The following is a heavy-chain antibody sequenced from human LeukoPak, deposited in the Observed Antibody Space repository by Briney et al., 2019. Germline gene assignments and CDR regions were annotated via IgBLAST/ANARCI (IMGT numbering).Heavy chain of an antibody. CDR1: GFTFSSYS. CDR2: ISSSSSYI. D-gene: IGHD3-16*01. Sequence: GGSLRLSCAASGFTFSSYSMNWVRQAPGKGLEWVSSISSSSSYIYYADSVKGRFTISRDNAKNSLYLQMNSLRAEDTAVYYCARGWGPNYAYGGYWGQGTLVTVSS. J-gene: IGHJ4*02. CDR3: ARGWGPNYAYGGY. V-gene: IGHV3-21*01.